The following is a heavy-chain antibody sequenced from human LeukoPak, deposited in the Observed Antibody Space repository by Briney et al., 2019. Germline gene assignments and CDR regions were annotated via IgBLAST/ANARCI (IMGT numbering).Heavy chain of an antibody. CDR1: LCTFTRYL. CDR3: ARRLVGANDYYYYGMDV. V-gene: IGHV1-2*07. D-gene: IGHD1-26*01. CDR2: IHPNSGGT. Sequence: ASVKVSCKASLCTFTRYLMHWVRQAPGQELEWMGWIHPNSGGTNYEHKLQGRGTMTRGTSFSAAYMELSSLRSDDTAVYYGARRLVGANDYYYYGMDVWGQGTTVTVSS. J-gene: IGHJ6*02.